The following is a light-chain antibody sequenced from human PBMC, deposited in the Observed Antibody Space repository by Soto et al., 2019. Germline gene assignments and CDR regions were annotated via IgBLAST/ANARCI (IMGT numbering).Light chain of an antibody. Sequence: FLTQAPFTRSVSPYDLATLSCRDLQSVRSSTYLAWYQQKPGQSPRLLIYDASSRATGIPDRFSGSGSGADFTLTISRLEPEDFAIYYCQQRSNWPITFGQGTRLEIK. J-gene: IGKJ5*01. CDR2: DAS. V-gene: IGKV3D-20*02. CDR1: QSVRSSTY. CDR3: QQRSNWPIT.